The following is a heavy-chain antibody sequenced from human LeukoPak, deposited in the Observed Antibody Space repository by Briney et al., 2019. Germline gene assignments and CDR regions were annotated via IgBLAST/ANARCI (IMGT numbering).Heavy chain of an antibody. Sequence: PGGSLRLSCAASGFTFSSYGMHWVRQAPGKGLEWVAVIWYDGSNKYYADSVKGRFTISRDNSKNTLYLQMNSLRAEDTAVYYCARDPRYCSSTGCYWTYYYYYGMDVWGQGTTVTVSS. CDR3: ARDPRYCSSTGCYWTYYYYYGMDV. CDR2: IWYDGSNK. CDR1: GFTFSSYG. D-gene: IGHD2-2*01. J-gene: IGHJ6*02. V-gene: IGHV3-33*01.